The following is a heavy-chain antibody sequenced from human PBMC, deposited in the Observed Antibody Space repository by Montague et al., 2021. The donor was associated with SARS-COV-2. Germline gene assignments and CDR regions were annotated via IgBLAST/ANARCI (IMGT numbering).Heavy chain of an antibody. Sequence: SETLSLTCTVSGGSITSSLYYWGWIRQPPGKGLEWIGTIHYSETTSYNPSLKSRVTISVDTSKDQFSLKVTSVTAADTAVYYCARWGEYYDSPYYYYAMDVWGQGTTVTVSS. CDR3: ARWGEYYDSPYYYYAMDV. D-gene: IGHD3-3*01. CDR2: IHYSETT. CDR1: GGSITSSLYY. J-gene: IGHJ6*02. V-gene: IGHV4-39*07.